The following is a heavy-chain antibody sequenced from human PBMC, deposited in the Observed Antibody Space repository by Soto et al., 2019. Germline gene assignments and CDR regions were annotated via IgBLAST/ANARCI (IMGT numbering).Heavy chain of an antibody. CDR1: GFTFSSYA. J-gene: IGHJ5*02. V-gene: IGHV3-23*01. Sequence: GGSLRLSCAASGFTFSSYAMSWVRQAPGKGLEWVSAISGSGGSTYYADSVKGRFTISRDNSKNTLYLQMNSLRAEDTAVYYCAKAYCSGGSCLNNWFDPWGQGTLVTVSS. CDR3: AKAYCSGGSCLNNWFDP. D-gene: IGHD2-15*01. CDR2: ISGSGGST.